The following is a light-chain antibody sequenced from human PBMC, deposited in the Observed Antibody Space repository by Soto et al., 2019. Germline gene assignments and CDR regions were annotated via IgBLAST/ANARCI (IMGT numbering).Light chain of an antibody. Sequence: VLTQSPLSLPVTPGEPASISCRSSQSLLQTNGYNYLDWYLQRPGQSPQLLIFLGSYRASGVPDRFSGSGSGTDFTLKISSVEAEDFGVYYCMQPLQTPRTFGQGTRVEIK. CDR2: LGS. CDR1: QSLLQTNGYNY. J-gene: IGKJ1*01. CDR3: MQPLQTPRT. V-gene: IGKV2-28*01.